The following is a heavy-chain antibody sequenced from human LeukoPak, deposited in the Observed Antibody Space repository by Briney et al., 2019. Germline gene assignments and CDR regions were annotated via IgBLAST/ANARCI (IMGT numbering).Heavy chain of an antibody. Sequence: GGSLRLSCAASGFTFSDYYMSWIRQAPGKGLEWASYISSSGRTIYYADSVKGRFTISRDNAKNSLYLQMNSLRAEDTAVYYCAAPADYYDSSGGDYWGQGTLVTVSS. D-gene: IGHD3-22*01. CDR3: AAPADYYDSSGGDY. CDR2: ISSSGRTI. V-gene: IGHV3-11*04. J-gene: IGHJ4*02. CDR1: GFTFSDYY.